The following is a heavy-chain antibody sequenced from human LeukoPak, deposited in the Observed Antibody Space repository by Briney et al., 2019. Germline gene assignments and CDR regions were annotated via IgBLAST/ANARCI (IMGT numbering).Heavy chain of an antibody. CDR1: GFTLSSYW. D-gene: IGHD1-26*01. CDR3: ARVQWELRGVGSYFDY. Sequence: PGGSLRLSCAASGFTLSSYWMNWVRQAPGKGLEWGANIKQDGSEKYYVDSVKGRFTISRDNAKNSLYLQMNSLRAEDTAVYYCARVQWELRGVGSYFDYWGQGTLVTVSS. J-gene: IGHJ4*02. CDR2: IKQDGSEK. V-gene: IGHV3-7*01.